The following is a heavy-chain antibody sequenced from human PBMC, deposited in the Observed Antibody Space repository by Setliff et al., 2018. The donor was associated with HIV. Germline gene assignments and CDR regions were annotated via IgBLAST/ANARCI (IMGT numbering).Heavy chain of an antibody. Sequence: SETLSLTCTVSGGSISSGSYYWSWIRQPAGKGLEWIGHIYTSGSTNYNPSLKSRVIISIDTSKNQFALKLFSVTAADTAVYYCASRRGGGFLAWPDPYCDYWGQGTLVTVSS. J-gene: IGHJ4*02. CDR3: ASRRGGGFLAWPDPYCDY. CDR2: IYTSGST. V-gene: IGHV4-61*09. CDR1: GGSISSGSYY. D-gene: IGHD3-3*01.